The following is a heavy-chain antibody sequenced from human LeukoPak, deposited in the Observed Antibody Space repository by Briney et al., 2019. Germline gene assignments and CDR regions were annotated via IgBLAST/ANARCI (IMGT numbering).Heavy chain of an antibody. J-gene: IGHJ4*02. Sequence: SVKVSCRASGGTFSSYAISWVRQAPGQGLEWMGGIIPIFGTANYAQKFQGRVTITADKSTSTAYMELSSLRSEDTAVYYCASIRGSYYMGYFDYWGQGTLVTVSS. CDR1: GGTFSSYA. CDR3: ASIRGSYYMGYFDY. CDR2: IIPIFGTA. D-gene: IGHD1-26*01. V-gene: IGHV1-69*06.